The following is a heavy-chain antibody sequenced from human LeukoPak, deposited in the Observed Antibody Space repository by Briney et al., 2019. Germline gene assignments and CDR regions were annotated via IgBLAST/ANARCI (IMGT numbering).Heavy chain of an antibody. CDR3: ARSPGAYCGGDCYPYYFDY. J-gene: IGHJ4*02. CDR2: IYSGGST. CDR1: GFTVSSNY. V-gene: IGHV3-53*01. D-gene: IGHD2-21*02. Sequence: PGGSLILSCAASGFTVSSNYMSWVRQAPGKGLELVSVIYSGGSTYYADSVKGRFTISRGNSKNTLYLQMNSLRAEDTAVYYCARSPGAYCGGDCYPYYFDYWGQGTLVTVSS.